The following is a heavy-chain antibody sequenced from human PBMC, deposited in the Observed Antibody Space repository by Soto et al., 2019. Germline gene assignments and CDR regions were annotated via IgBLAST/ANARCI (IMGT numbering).Heavy chain of an antibody. CDR1: GFTFSSYE. J-gene: IGHJ6*02. CDR2: ISSSGSTI. CDR3: ARDKRFGELPKAPYGMDV. V-gene: IGHV3-48*03. D-gene: IGHD3-10*01. Sequence: EVQLVESGGGLVQPGGSLRLSCAASGFTFSSYEMNWVRQAPGKGLEWVSYISSSGSTIYYADSVKGRFTISRDNAKNSLYLQMNSLRAEDTAVYYCARDKRFGELPKAPYGMDVWGQGTTVTVSS.